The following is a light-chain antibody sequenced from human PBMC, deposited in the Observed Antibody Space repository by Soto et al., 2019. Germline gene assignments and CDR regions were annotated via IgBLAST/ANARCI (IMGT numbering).Light chain of an antibody. V-gene: IGKV1-6*01. Sequence: SHITHSPSSLSSSLVHRVTITCLASQSISSYFNWYQQTPGKAPKLLIYAASSLQSRVPSRFSGSGSGTDFTLTISSLPPEDFATYYCLQDYNHTHFGGGTKVDIK. CDR3: LQDYNHTH. J-gene: IGKJ4*01. CDR2: AAS. CDR1: QSISSY.